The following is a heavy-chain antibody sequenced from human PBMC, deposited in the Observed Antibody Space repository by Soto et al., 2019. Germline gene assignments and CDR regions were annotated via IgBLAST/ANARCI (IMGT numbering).Heavy chain of an antibody. Sequence: EVQLLESGGDLIQPGGSLRLSCAASGFTFSSYAMSWVRQAPGQGLGGVSAISSSGVSTFYADSGKGRFTISRNNSSNTLKLHMTSLRAEGTAIYYCATYHPMTKPRAYFDSWGQGTLVTVSS. CDR1: GFTFSSYA. CDR2: ISSSGVST. CDR3: ATYHPMTKPRAYFDS. V-gene: IGHV3-23*01. D-gene: IGHD3-22*01. J-gene: IGHJ4*02.